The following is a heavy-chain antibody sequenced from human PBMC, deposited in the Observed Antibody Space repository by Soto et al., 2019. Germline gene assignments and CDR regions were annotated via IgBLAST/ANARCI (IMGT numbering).Heavy chain of an antibody. CDR2: VKDGGHT. CDR1: GGSLSGYY. Sequence: QVQLQQWGAGLLKPSETLSLNCAVTGGSLSGYYWSWIRQPPGKGLEWIGEVKDGGHTNYSPSLMRRVTISSDTSNSQFSLRLNSVTAADTGVYYCARGQEGVVATHWDQGSLVTVSS. D-gene: IGHD5-12*01. J-gene: IGHJ4*02. V-gene: IGHV4-34*01. CDR3: ARGQEGVVATH.